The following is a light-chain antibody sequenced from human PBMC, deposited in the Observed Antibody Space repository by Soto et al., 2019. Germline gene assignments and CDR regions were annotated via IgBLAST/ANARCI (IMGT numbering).Light chain of an antibody. J-gene: IGKJ4*01. CDR1: PSVTNF. CDR2: GAF. CDR3: QQYGSSPLT. Sequence: EIGLKNSPSTLALSPGERATLSCRASPSVTNFLAWYQQKPGQAPRLLIYGAFNRATGIPARFSGSGSGTDFTLTISSLEPEDSAIYYCQQYGSSPLTFCGGTKVDI. V-gene: IGKV3-11*01.